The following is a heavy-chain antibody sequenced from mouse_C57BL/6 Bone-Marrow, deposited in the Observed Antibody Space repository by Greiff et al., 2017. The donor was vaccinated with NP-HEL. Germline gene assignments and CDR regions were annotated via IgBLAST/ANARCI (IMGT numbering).Heavy chain of an antibody. Sequence: QVQLKQPGAELVKPGASVKMSCKASGYTFTSYWITWVKQRPGQGLEWIGDIYPGSGSTNYNEKFKSKATLTVDTSSSTAYMQLSSLTSEDSAVLYCAPGNGEGGGYYFDYWGQGTTLTVSS. CDR1: GYTFTSYW. V-gene: IGHV1-55*01. CDR3: APGNGEGGGYYFDY. CDR2: IYPGSGST. J-gene: IGHJ2*01.